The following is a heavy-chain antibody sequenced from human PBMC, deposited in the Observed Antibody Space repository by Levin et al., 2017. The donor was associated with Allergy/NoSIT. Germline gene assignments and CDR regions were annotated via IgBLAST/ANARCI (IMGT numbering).Heavy chain of an antibody. CDR1: GFTVSSNY. Sequence: GGSLRLSCAASGFTVSSNYMSWVRQAPGKGLEWVSVIYSGGSTYYADSVKGRFTISRDNSKNTLYLQMNSLRAEDTAVYYCARGESIGYGDLYMDVWGKGTTVTVSS. D-gene: IGHD4-17*01. CDR2: IYSGGST. J-gene: IGHJ6*03. CDR3: ARGESIGYGDLYMDV. V-gene: IGHV3-53*01.